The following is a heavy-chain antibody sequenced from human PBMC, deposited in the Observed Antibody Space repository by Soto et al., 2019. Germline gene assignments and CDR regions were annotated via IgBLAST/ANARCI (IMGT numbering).Heavy chain of an antibody. CDR2: IYYSGST. Sequence: LSLTCTVSGGSISSYYWSWIRQPPGKVLEWIGYIYYSGSTNYNPSLKSRVTISVDTSKNQFSLKLSSVTAADTAVYYCARGASYYDILTGYYTDPPPFDYWGQGTLVTVSS. CDR3: ARGASYYDILTGYYTDPPPFDY. J-gene: IGHJ4*02. V-gene: IGHV4-59*01. D-gene: IGHD3-9*01. CDR1: GGSISSYY.